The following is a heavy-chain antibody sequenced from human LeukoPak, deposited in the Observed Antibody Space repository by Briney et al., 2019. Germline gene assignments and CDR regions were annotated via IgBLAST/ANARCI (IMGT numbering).Heavy chain of an antibody. J-gene: IGHJ3*02. CDR2: IYFSGST. V-gene: IGHV4-39*07. Sequence: SETLSLTCTVSGDSISSANYYWGWVRQPPGKGLEWIGSIYFSGSTYYNPSLKSRVTISVETSKVQFSLKLSSVTAADTAVYYCARIRLLGAFDIWGQGTMVTVSS. CDR3: ARIRLLGAFDI. CDR1: GDSISSANYY. D-gene: IGHD7-27*01.